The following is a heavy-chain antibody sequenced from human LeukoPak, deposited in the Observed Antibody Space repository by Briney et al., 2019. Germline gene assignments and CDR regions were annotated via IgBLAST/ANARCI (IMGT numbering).Heavy chain of an antibody. CDR3: ARDLGDL. CDR1: GYSFSTYS. V-gene: IGHV3-48*01. CDR2: ITSDASTI. J-gene: IGHJ5*02. Sequence: PGGSLRLSCEASGYSFSTYSMNWVRQAPGKGLDWVAYITSDASTIYYAESVEGRFTISRDNANNSLYLQLNSLRVEDTAVYYCARDLGDLWGQGTLVSVSS.